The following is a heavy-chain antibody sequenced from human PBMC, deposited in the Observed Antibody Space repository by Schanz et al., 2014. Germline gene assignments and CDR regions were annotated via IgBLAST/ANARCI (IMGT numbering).Heavy chain of an antibody. J-gene: IGHJ1*01. D-gene: IGHD2-21*01. CDR2: MSGSGSTA. Sequence: EVQLLESGGGLVQPGGSLRLSCAASGFTFSIYAMSWVRQAPGKGLEWVSGMSGSGSTADYADSVKGRFTISRDNSRKTLYLQMNSLRVDDTAVYYCAREFVNWGQGTLVTVSS. CDR1: GFTFSIYA. CDR3: AREFVN. V-gene: IGHV3-23*01.